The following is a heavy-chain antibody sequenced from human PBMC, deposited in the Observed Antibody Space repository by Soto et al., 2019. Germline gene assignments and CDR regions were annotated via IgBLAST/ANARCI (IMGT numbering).Heavy chain of an antibody. CDR2: IYPGDSNT. Sequence: SLKISCMASGYSFTSHWIGWVRQMPGKGLEWMGSIYPGDSNTRYSPAFQGQVTISADKSISTAYLQWSSLKASDTAMYYCARLCSSTRCYEGGFDPWGQGTLVTVSS. D-gene: IGHD2-2*01. J-gene: IGHJ5*02. V-gene: IGHV5-51*01. CDR1: GYSFTSHW. CDR3: ARLCSSTRCYEGGFDP.